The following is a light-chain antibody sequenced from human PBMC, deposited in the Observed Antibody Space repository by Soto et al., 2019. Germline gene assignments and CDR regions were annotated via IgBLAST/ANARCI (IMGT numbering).Light chain of an antibody. V-gene: IGLV2-8*01. CDR1: SSDVGGYNY. J-gene: IGLJ1*01. CDR2: EVS. CDR3: SSYAGSNNLV. Sequence: QSVLTQPPSASGSPGQSVTISCTGTSSDVGGYNYVSWYQQHPSKAPTLMIYEVSKRPSGVPDRFSGSKSGNTASLTVSGLQAEDEADYYCSSYAGSNNLVFGTGTKVTVL.